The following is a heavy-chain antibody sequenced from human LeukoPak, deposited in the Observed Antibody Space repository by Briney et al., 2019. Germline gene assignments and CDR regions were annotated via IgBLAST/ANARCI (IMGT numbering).Heavy chain of an antibody. D-gene: IGHD2-2*01. V-gene: IGHV3-30*18. CDR2: ISHDGSNK. J-gene: IGHJ5*02. Sequence: GRSLRLSCAASGFTFSSYGMPWVRQAPGKGLEWVAVISHDGSNKYYADSVKGRFTISRDNSKNTLYLQMNSLRAEDTAVYYCAKGYCSSTSCLFEFDPWGQGTLVTVSS. CDR3: AKGYCSSTSCLFEFDP. CDR1: GFTFSSYG.